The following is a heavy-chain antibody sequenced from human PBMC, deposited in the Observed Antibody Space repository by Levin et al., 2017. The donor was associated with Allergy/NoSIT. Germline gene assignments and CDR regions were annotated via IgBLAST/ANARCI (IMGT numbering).Heavy chain of an antibody. CDR3: AKVIGIVDPFDH. CDR1: GFTFSSSG. Sequence: GGSLRLSCAASGFTFSSSGMSWVRQAPGKGLEWVSGISDSGASTYYADSVRGRFTISRDNSKSTLYLQMNSLRAEDTAVYYCAKVIGIVDPFDHWGQGTLVTVSS. J-gene: IGHJ4*02. CDR2: ISDSGAST. D-gene: IGHD3-22*01. V-gene: IGHV3-23*01.